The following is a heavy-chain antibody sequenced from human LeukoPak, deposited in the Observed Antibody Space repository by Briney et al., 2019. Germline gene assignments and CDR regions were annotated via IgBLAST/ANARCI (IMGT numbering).Heavy chain of an antibody. V-gene: IGHV1-18*01. CDR1: GYTFTSYG. Sequence: ASVKVSCTASGYTFTSYGISWVRQAPGQGLECMGWISAYNGNTNYAQKLQGRVTMTTDTSTSTAYMELRSLRSDATAVYYCARDPVTMVRGTNPTHNWFDPWGQGTLVTVSS. CDR2: ISAYNGNT. CDR3: ARDPVTMVRGTNPTHNWFDP. J-gene: IGHJ5*02. D-gene: IGHD3-10*01.